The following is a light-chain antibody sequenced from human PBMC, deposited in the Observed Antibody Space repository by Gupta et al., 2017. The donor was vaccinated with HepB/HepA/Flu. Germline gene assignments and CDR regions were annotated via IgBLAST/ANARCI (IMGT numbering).Light chain of an antibody. Sequence: DIQMTQSPSSLSASVGDRVTITCQASQDISNYLNWYQQKPGKAPKLLIYDASNLETGVPSRFSGSGSGTDFTFTISRLQPEDIATYYCQQYDNLYTFGGGTKVEIK. CDR1: QDISNY. J-gene: IGKJ4*01. V-gene: IGKV1-33*01. CDR3: QQYDNLYT. CDR2: DAS.